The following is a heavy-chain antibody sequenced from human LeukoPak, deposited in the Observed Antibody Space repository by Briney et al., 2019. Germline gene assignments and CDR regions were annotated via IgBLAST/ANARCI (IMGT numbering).Heavy chain of an antibody. CDR2: IYSAGAT. CDR1: GFTVSDNY. V-gene: IGHV3-66*04. D-gene: IGHD6-13*01. CDR3: ARLKGSSWSIDY. J-gene: IGHJ4*02. Sequence: GGSLRLSCAASGFTVSDNYMTWVRQAPGKGLEWVSSIYSAGATHYAESVKGRFTISRDNAKNSLYLQMNSLRAEDTAVYYCARLKGSSWSIDYWGQGTLVTVSS.